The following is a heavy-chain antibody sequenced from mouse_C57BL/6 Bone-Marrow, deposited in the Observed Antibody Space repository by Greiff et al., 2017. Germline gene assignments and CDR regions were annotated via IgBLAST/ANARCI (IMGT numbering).Heavy chain of an antibody. CDR1: GFTFNTYA. D-gene: IGHD4-1*01. V-gene: IGHV10-3*01. CDR3: VRDNWENARDY. J-gene: IGHJ4*01. CDR2: IRSKSSNYAT. Sequence: VQLQQSGGGLVQPKGSLKLSCAASGFTFNTYAMHWVRQAPGKGLEWVARIRSKSSNYATYYADSVKDRFTISREDSQSMLYLQMNNLKTEDTAMYYCVRDNWENARDYWGQGTSVTVSS.